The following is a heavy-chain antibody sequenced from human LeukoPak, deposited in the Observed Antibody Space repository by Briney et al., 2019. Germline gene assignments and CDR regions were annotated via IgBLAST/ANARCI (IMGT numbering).Heavy chain of an antibody. V-gene: IGHV3-30*03. CDR3: ARDRRSGDYSRWFDP. D-gene: IGHD4-17*01. Sequence: GRSLRLSCAASGFTFSNYGMHWVRQAPGKGLEWGALISYDGTNQYYPDSIKGRFTISRDNSKKMLYLQMNSLRVEDTAVYNCARDRRSGDYSRWFDPWGQGTLVTVSS. J-gene: IGHJ5*02. CDR1: GFTFSNYG. CDR2: ISYDGTNQ.